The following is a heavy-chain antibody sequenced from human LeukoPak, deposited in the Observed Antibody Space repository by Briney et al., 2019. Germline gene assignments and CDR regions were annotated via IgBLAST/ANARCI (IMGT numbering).Heavy chain of an antibody. D-gene: IGHD3-9*01. V-gene: IGHV1-69*13. J-gene: IGHJ4*02. Sequence: SVKVSCKASGGTFSSYAISWVRRAPGQGLEWMGGIIPIFGTANYAQKFQGRVTITADESTSTAYMELSSLRSEDTAVYYCARGGYYDILTGYPHPFDYWGQGTLVTVSS. CDR1: GGTFSSYA. CDR3: ARGGYYDILTGYPHPFDY. CDR2: IIPIFGTA.